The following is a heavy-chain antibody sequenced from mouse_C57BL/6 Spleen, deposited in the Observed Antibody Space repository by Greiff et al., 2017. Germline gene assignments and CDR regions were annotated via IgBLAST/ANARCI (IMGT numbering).Heavy chain of an antibody. D-gene: IGHD2-5*01. V-gene: IGHV1-15*01. CDR3: TRIGSKGYFDY. Sequence: VQLQQSGAELVRPGASVTLSCKASGYTFTDYEMHWVKQTPVHGLEWIGAIDPETGGTAYNQKFKGEAILTADKSSSTAYMELRSLTSEDSAVYYCTRIGSKGYFDYWGQGTTLTVSS. CDR1: GYTFTDYE. J-gene: IGHJ2*01. CDR2: IDPETGGT.